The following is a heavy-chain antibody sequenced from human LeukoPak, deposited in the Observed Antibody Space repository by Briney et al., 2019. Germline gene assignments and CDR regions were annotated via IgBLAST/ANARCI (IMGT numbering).Heavy chain of an antibody. CDR3: ARTYYDFWSGALMSWFDP. CDR2: IYTSGST. Sequence: SQTLSLTCTVSGGSISSGSYYRSWIRQPAGKGLEWIGRIYTSGSTNYNPSLKSRVTISVDTSKNQFSLKLSSVTAADTAVYYCARTYYDFWSGALMSWFDPWGQGTLVTVSS. D-gene: IGHD3-3*01. V-gene: IGHV4-61*02. CDR1: GGSISSGSYY. J-gene: IGHJ5*02.